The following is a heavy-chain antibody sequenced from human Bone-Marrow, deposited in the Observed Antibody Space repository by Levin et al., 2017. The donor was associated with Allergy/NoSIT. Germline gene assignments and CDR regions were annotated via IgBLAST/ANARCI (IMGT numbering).Heavy chain of an antibody. CDR1: GFTFSSYG. J-gene: IGHJ4*02. V-gene: IGHV3-33*01. Sequence: SCAASGFTFSSYGMHWVRQAPGKGLEWVAVIWYDGSNKYYADSVKGRFTISRDNSKNTLYLQMNSLRAEDTAVYYCARGDYYLFFDYWGQGTLVTVSS. CDR3: ARGDYYLFFDY. D-gene: IGHD2/OR15-2a*01. CDR2: IWYDGSNK.